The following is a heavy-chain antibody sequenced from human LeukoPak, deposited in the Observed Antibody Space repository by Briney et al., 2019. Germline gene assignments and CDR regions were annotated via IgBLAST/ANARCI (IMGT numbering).Heavy chain of an antibody. Sequence: GGSLRLSCAASGFTFSSYAMHWVRQAPGKGLEWVAVISYDGSNKYYADSVKGRFTISRDNSKNTLYLQMNSLRAEDTAVYYCARESQLLQFYYGMDVWGKGTTVTVSS. V-gene: IGHV3-30*04. CDR1: GFTFSSYA. J-gene: IGHJ6*04. CDR2: ISYDGSNK. CDR3: ARESQLLQFYYGMDV. D-gene: IGHD2-2*01.